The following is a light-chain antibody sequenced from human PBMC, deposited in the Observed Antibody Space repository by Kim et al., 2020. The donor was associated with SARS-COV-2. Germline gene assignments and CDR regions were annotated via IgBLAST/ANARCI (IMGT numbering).Light chain of an antibody. J-gene: IGKJ5*01. CDR2: AAS. Sequence: DVQMTQSPSSVSASVGDRVTITCRASQGIASWLAWYQQKPGKAPKLLIYAASGLQDGVPSRFSGSGSGTDFTLTISSLQPEDCATYYCQQSNNFPITFGQGTRLEIK. CDR1: QGIASW. CDR3: QQSNNFPIT. V-gene: IGKV1-12*01.